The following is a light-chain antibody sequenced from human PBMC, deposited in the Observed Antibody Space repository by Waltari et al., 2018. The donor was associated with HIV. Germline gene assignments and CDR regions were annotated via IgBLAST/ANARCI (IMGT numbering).Light chain of an antibody. Sequence: QSVLTQSPSVSGTPGQRVIIFCSGSTSNIGDNSVNWYQQLPGTAPKLLIHSTNQRPSGVPDRFAGCKSGTSASLAINGLQSEDEAVYFCASWDDSRTGLYVFGTGTKVTVL. J-gene: IGLJ1*01. CDR2: STN. V-gene: IGLV1-44*01. CDR3: ASWDDSRTGLYV. CDR1: TSNIGDNS.